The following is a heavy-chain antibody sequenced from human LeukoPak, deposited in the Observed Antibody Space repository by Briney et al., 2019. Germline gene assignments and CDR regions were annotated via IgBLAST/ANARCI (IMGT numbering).Heavy chain of an antibody. D-gene: IGHD6-19*01. CDR1: GGSICSYY. V-gene: IGHV4-59*01. CDR3: ARGYSSGLYGK. CDR2: IYYTGST. J-gene: IGHJ1*01. Sequence: SETLSLTCTVSGGSICSYYWSWIRQPPGKGLEWIGYIYYTGSTNYYPSLKSRVTISVDTSKNQFSLRLSSVTAADTAVYYCARGYSSGLYGKWGQGTLVTVSS.